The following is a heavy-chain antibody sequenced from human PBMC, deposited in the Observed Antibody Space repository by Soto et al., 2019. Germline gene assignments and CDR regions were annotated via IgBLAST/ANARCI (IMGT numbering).Heavy chain of an antibody. D-gene: IGHD2-2*01. CDR1: GGASMSHFY. J-gene: IGHJ4*02. Sequence: SETLSLTCTVSGGASMSHFYWSWIRQPPGKGLEWIGYIYYSGSTNYNPSLKSRVTISVDTSKNQFSLKLSSVSAADTAVYYCARSPYCSSTSCDVDYIDYWGQGTLVTVSS. CDR3: ARSPYCSSTSCDVDYIDY. V-gene: IGHV4-59*01. CDR2: IYYSGST.